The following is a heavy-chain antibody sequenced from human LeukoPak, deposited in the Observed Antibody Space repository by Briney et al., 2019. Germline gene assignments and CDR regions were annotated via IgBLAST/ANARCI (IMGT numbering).Heavy chain of an antibody. CDR2: FDPEDGET. J-gene: IGHJ5*02. CDR1: GYTLTELS. Sequence: GASVKVSCRVSGYTLTELSMHWVRQAPGKGLEWMGGFDPEDGETIYAQKFQGRVTMTEDTSTDTAYMGLSSLRSEDTAVYYCATEQIAVAGIGFWFDPWGQGTLVTVSS. V-gene: IGHV1-24*01. D-gene: IGHD6-19*01. CDR3: ATEQIAVAGIGFWFDP.